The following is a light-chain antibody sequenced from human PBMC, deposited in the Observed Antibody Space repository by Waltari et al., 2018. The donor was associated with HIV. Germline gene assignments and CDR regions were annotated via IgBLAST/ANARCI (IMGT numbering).Light chain of an antibody. CDR3: AVWDDSLNGLV. CDR2: MNH. Sequence: QSVLTQPPSASGTPGQRVTISCFGGTSNVESNYVYWYQQVPGTTPKLLIYMNHERPSGVPDRFSGSKSGTSAPLAVSGLRSEDEAAYYCAVWDDSLNGLVFGGGTKLTVL. J-gene: IGLJ2*01. CDR1: TSNVESNY. V-gene: IGLV1-47*01.